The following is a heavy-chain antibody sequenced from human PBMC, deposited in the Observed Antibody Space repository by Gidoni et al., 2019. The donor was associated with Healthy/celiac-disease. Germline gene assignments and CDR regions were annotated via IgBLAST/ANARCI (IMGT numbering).Heavy chain of an antibody. V-gene: IGHV3-64*01. CDR2: ISSNGGST. J-gene: IGHJ3*02. D-gene: IGHD3-22*01. CDR1: GFTFSSYA. Sequence: EVQLVESGGGLVQPGGSLRLSCTASGFTFSSYAMHWVRQAPGKGLEYVSAISSNGGSTYYANYVKGRFTISRDNSKNTLYLQMGSLRAEDMAVYYCARESREIVVVGAFDIWGQGTMVTVSS. CDR3: ARESREIVVVGAFDI.